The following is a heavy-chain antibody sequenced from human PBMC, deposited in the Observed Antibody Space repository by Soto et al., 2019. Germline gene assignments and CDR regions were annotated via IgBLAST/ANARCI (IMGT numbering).Heavy chain of an antibody. J-gene: IGHJ4*02. V-gene: IGHV4-34*01. CDR1: GGSFSGYY. D-gene: IGHD4-17*01. CDR2: INHSGST. Sequence: SETLSLTCAVYGGSFSGYYWSWIRQPPGKGLEWIGEINHSGSTNYNPSLKSRVTISVDTSKNQFSLKLSSVTAADTAVYYCARFSVTTPNFDYWCQGTLVTVSS. CDR3: ARFSVTTPNFDY.